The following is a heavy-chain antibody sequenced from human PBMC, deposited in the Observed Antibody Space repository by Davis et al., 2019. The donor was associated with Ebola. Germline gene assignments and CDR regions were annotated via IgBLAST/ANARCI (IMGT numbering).Heavy chain of an antibody. Sequence: MPSETLSLTCTLSGGAITNYYWSWILQSPGKGLEWIGYIYYSGSTNYNPSLKSRVTISVDTSKNQFSLKLSSVTAADTAVYYCARGRAYNWFDPWGQGTLVTVSS. CDR2: IYYSGST. CDR3: ARGRAYNWFDP. J-gene: IGHJ5*02. CDR1: GGAITNYY. V-gene: IGHV4-59*12.